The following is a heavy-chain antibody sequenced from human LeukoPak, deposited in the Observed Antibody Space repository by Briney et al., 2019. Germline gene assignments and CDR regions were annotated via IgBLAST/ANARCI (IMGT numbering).Heavy chain of an antibody. CDR1: GGTFSSYA. Sequence: SVKVSCKASGGTFSSYAISWVRQAPGQGLEWMGGIIPIFGTANYAQKFQGRVTITTDESTSTAYMELSSLRSEDTAVYYCARDLSEQQLPPSSWFDPWGQGTLVTVSS. J-gene: IGHJ5*02. CDR3: ARDLSEQQLPPSSWFDP. CDR2: IIPIFGTA. D-gene: IGHD6-13*01. V-gene: IGHV1-69*05.